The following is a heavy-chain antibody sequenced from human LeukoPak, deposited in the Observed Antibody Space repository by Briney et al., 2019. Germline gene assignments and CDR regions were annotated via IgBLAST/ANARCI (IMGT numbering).Heavy chain of an antibody. CDR3: AKVPPYYYDSSGYGYYFDY. D-gene: IGHD3-22*01. CDR1: GFTFSSYA. Sequence: GGSLRLSCAASGFTFSSYAMSWVRQAPGKGLEWVSAISGSGGSTYYADSVKGRFTISRDNSKNTLYLQMNSLRAEDTAVYYCAKVPPYYYDSSGYGYYFDYWGQGTLVTVSS. V-gene: IGHV3-23*01. J-gene: IGHJ4*02. CDR2: ISGSGGST.